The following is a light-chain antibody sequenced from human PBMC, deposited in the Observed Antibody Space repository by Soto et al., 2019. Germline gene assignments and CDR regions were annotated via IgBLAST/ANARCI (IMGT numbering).Light chain of an antibody. J-gene: IGLJ1*01. CDR2: EVI. CDR3: SSYSSTTTREV. CDR1: SSDVGGYNF. Sequence: QSVLTQPRSVSGSPGQSVTISCTGTSSDVGGYNFVSWYQHHPGTPPKLIIYEVIHRPSGVSNRFSGSKSAITASLTISGLQVEDEADYFCSSYSSTTTREVFGTGTKVTVL. V-gene: IGLV2-14*01.